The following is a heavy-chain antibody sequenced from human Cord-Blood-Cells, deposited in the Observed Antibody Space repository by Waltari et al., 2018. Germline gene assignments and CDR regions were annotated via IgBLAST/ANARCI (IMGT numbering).Heavy chain of an antibody. CDR1: GYTFTSYY. Sequence: QVQLVQSGAEVKKPGASVKVSCKASGYTFTSYYMHWVRQAPGQGLEGMGIINPSGGSTSYAQKFQGRVTMTRDTSTSTVYMELSSLRSEDTAVYYCARVTLTGAFDIWGQGTMVTVSS. D-gene: IGHD1-20*01. V-gene: IGHV1-46*01. CDR2: INPSGGST. CDR3: ARVTLTGAFDI. J-gene: IGHJ3*02.